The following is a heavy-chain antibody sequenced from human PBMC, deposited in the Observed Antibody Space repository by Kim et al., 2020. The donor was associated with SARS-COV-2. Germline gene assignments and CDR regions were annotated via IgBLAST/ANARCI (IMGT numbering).Heavy chain of an antibody. D-gene: IGHD3-16*01. Sequence: AAGKGRFSIARDDSNNSVYMQMNSLKIEDTAVYYCARARDTTGASAYFDYWGQGTLVTVS. V-gene: IGHV3-72*01. CDR3: ARARDTTGASAYFDY. J-gene: IGHJ4*02.